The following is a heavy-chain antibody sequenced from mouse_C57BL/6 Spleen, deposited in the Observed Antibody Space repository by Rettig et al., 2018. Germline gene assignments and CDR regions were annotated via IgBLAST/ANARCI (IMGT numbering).Heavy chain of an antibody. CDR3: AREFRITTVVPPFDY. Sequence: PGASVKISCKASGYTFTDYYMNWVKQSHGKSLEWIGDINPNNGGTSYNQKFKGKATLTVDKSSSTANMELRSLTSEDSAVYYCAREFRITTVVPPFDYWGQGTTLTVSS. V-gene: IGHV1-26*01. J-gene: IGHJ2*01. CDR2: INPNNGGT. CDR1: GYTFTDYY. D-gene: IGHD1-1*01.